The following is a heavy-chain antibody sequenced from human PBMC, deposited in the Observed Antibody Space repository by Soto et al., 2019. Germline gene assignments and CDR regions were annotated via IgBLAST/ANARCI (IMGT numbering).Heavy chain of an antibody. Sequence: LSVAWTAAGGCVRSDYWSRMRQPPGKGLEWIGYIYYSGSTNYNPSLKSRVTISVDTSKNQFSLKLSSVTAADTAVYYCARAGLWFGELLFDYWGQGTLVTVSS. V-gene: IGHV4-59*02. CDR1: GGCVRSDY. CDR2: IYYSGST. CDR3: ARAGLWFGELLFDY. J-gene: IGHJ4*02. D-gene: IGHD3-10*01.